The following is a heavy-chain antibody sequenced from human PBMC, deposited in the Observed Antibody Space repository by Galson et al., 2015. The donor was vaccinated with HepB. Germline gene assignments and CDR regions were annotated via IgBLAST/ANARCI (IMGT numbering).Heavy chain of an antibody. CDR1: GFTFSSYS. Sequence: SLRLSCAASGFTFSSYSMNWVRQAPGKGLEWVSYISSSSSTIYYAGSVKGRFTISRDNAKNSLYLQMNSLRAEDTAVYYCARDEWHYDSSGYYYYYGMDVWGQGTTVTVSS. V-gene: IGHV3-48*04. J-gene: IGHJ6*02. CDR2: ISSSSSTI. CDR3: ARDEWHYDSSGYYYYYGMDV. D-gene: IGHD3-22*01.